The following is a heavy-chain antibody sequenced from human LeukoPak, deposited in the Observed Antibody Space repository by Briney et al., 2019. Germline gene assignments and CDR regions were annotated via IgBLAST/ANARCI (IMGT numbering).Heavy chain of an antibody. J-gene: IGHJ4*02. CDR1: GGSISSYY. D-gene: IGHD3-3*01. V-gene: IGHV4-59*01. CDR2: IYYSGST. CDR3: ARFREWDFWSGPNRYYFDY. Sequence: SETLSLTCIVSGGSISSYYWSWIRQPSGKGLEWIGNIYYSGSTNYNSSLKSRVTISVDTSKNQFSLKLSSVTAADTAVYYCARFREWDFWSGPNRYYFDYWGQGTLVTVSS.